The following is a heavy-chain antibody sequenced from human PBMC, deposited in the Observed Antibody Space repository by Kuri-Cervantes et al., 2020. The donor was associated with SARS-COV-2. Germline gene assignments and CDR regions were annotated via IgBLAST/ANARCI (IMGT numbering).Heavy chain of an antibody. CDR2: IIPIFGTA. V-gene: IGHV1-69*13. Sequence: SVKVSCKASGYTFTSYGISWVRQAPGQGLEWMGGIIPIFGTANYAQKFQGRVTITADESTSTAYMELSSLRSEDTAVYYCARGRPAYYDFWSGYYRASYYYYYMDVWGKGTTVTVSS. CDR3: ARGRPAYYDFWSGYYRASYYYYYMDV. J-gene: IGHJ6*03. CDR1: GYTFTSYG. D-gene: IGHD3-3*01.